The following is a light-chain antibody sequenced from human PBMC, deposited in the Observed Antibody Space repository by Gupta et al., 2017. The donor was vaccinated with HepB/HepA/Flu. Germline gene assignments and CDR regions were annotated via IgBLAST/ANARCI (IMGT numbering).Light chain of an antibody. CDR3: CSYAGSYTLV. J-gene: IGLJ2*01. Sequence: QSALTQPRSVSGSPGQSVTISCTGTSSDVGGYNYVSWYQQHPDKAPKLMIYDVSKRPSGVPDRFSGSKSGNTASLTISVLQAEDEADYYCCSYAGSYTLVFGGGTKLTVL. CDR2: DVS. CDR1: SSDVGGYNY. V-gene: IGLV2-11*01.